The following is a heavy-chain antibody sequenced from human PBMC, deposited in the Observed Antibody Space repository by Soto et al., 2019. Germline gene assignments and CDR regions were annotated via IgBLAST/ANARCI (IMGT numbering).Heavy chain of an antibody. D-gene: IGHD2-21*01. J-gene: IGHJ5*02. CDR2: IYHSGST. CDR3: ATLPPRIVVSLLPIPT. V-gene: IGHV4-30-2*01. Sequence: SETLSLTCAVSGGSISSGGYSWSWIRQPPGKGLEWIGYIYHSGSTYYSPSLRSRATISVDRSKNQFSLKLSSVTAADTAVYYCATLPPRIVVSLLPIPTWGQGILVTVSS. CDR1: GGSISSGGYS.